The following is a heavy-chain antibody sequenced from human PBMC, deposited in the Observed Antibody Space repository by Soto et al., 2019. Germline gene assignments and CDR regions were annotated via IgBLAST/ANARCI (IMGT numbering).Heavy chain of an antibody. CDR1: GFVFGDYA. Sequence: SLRLSCSGSGFVFGDYAVRWVRQAPGKGLEWVGVVRSETYGGSTEYAASVKGRFRISRDDSESIAYLQMTGLKTEDTAVYYCTRGRGTSGWYADYWGKGILVTVSS. CDR3: TRGRGTSGWYADY. V-gene: IGHV3-49*04. CDR2: VRSETYGGST. D-gene: IGHD6-13*01. J-gene: IGHJ4*02.